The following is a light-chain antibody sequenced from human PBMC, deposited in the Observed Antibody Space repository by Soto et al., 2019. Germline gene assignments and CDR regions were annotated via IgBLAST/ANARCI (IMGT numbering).Light chain of an antibody. CDR3: TSYVGNDIWV. CDR2: EVT. J-gene: IGLJ3*02. CDR1: SSDVGAYNY. V-gene: IGLV2-8*01. Sequence: QSALTQPPSASGSPGQSVTISCTGTSSDVGAYNYVSWYQQYPGKAPKLMIYEVTKRPSGVPDRFSGSKSGNTASPTVSGLQAEDEDDYYCTSYVGNDIWVFGGGTKLTVL.